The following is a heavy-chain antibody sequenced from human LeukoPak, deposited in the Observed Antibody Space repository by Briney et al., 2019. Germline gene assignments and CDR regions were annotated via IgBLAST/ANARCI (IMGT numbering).Heavy chain of an antibody. J-gene: IGHJ5*02. CDR1: GFTFSSYG. CDR3: AKDSGYKDWFDP. V-gene: IGHV3-23*01. D-gene: IGHD2-15*01. Sequence: PGRSLRLSCAASGFTFSSYGMHWVRQGPGKGLEWVSAISGSGGSTYYADSVKGRFTISRDNSKNTLYLQMNSLRAEDTAVYYCAKDSGYKDWFDPWGQGTLVTVSS. CDR2: ISGSGGST.